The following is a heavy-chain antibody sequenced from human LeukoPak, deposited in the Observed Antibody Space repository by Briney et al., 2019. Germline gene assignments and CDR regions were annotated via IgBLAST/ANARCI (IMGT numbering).Heavy chain of an antibody. CDR1: GGSISSYY. J-gene: IGHJ4*02. D-gene: IGHD3-10*01. CDR2: IYYSGST. CDR3: ARGVDTMVRGVRGDDY. V-gene: IGHV4-59*01. Sequence: SETLSLTCTVSGGSISSYYWSWIRQPPGKGLEWIGYIYYSGSTNYNPSLKSRVTISVDTSKNQFSLKLSSVTAADTAVYYCARGVDTMVRGVRGDDYWGQGTLVTVSS.